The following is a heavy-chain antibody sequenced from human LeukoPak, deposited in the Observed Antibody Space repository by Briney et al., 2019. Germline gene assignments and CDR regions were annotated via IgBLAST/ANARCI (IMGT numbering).Heavy chain of an antibody. CDR2: ISAYNGNT. J-gene: IGHJ4*02. CDR1: GYTFTSYG. D-gene: IGHD2-8*01. CDR3: ARAIIGTNGRLYYFDY. Sequence: GASVKVSCKPSGYTFTSYGISWVRQAPGQGLEWMGWISAYNGNTNYAQKLQGRVTMTTDTSTSTASMELRSLRSDDTAIYYCARAIIGTNGRLYYFDYWGQGTLVTVSS. V-gene: IGHV1-18*01.